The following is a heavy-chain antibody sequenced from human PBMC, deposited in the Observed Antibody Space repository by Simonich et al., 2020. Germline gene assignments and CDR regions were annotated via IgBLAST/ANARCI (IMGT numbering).Heavy chain of an antibody. CDR1: GGSISSSSYY. Sequence: QLQLQESGPGLVKPSETLSLTCTVSGGSISSSSYYWGWIRQPPGKGVEGIGSIYYRGSTYYNPSLKSRVTISVDTSKNQFSLKLSSVTAADTAVYYCARWAYSSSYFDYWGQGTLVTVSS. J-gene: IGHJ4*02. V-gene: IGHV4-39*01. CDR3: ARWAYSSSYFDY. D-gene: IGHD6-6*01. CDR2: IYYRGST.